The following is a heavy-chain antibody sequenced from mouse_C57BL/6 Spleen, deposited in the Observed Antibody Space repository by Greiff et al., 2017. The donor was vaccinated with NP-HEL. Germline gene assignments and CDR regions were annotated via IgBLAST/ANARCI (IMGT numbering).Heavy chain of an antibody. V-gene: IGHV1-18*01. J-gene: IGHJ4*01. Sequence: EVQLQQSGPELVKPGASVKIPCKASGYTFTDYNMDWVKQSHGKSLEWIGDINPNNGGTIYNQKFKGKATLTVDKSSSTAYMELRSLTSEDTAVYYCARRRAFYCYEGYAMDYWGQGTSVTVSS. CDR1: GYTFTDYN. D-gene: IGHD1-1*01. CDR2: INPNNGGT. CDR3: ARRRAFYCYEGYAMDY.